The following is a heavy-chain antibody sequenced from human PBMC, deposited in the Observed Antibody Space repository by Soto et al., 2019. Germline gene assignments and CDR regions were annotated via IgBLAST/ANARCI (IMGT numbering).Heavy chain of an antibody. Sequence: PGGSLRLSCAASVFTFSSYIMNWVRQSPGKGLEWVSSISSSSSYIYYADSVKGRFTISRDNAKNSLYLQMNSLRAEDTAVYYCARDELPDVWGQGTLVTVSS. V-gene: IGHV3-21*01. CDR2: ISSSSSYI. J-gene: IGHJ4*02. CDR1: VFTFSSYI. CDR3: ARDELPDV. D-gene: IGHD1-7*01.